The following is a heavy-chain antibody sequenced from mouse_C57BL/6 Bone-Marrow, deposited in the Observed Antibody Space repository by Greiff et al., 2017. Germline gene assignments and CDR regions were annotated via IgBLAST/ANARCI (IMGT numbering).Heavy chain of an antibody. J-gene: IGHJ2*01. CDR3: ARDSNYFDY. D-gene: IGHD2-5*01. Sequence: QVQLQQPGAELVKPGASVKMSCKASGYTFTSYWITWVKQRPGQGLEWIGDIYPGSGSTNYNEKFKSKATLTVDKSSSTAYMQLSSLTSEDSAVYYCARDSNYFDYWGQGTTLTVSS. CDR1: GYTFTSYW. CDR2: IYPGSGST. V-gene: IGHV1-55*01.